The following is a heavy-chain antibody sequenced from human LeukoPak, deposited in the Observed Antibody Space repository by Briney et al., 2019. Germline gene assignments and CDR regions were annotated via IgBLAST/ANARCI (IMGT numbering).Heavy chain of an antibody. CDR1: GITLSNYA. V-gene: IGHV3-23*01. Sequence: PGGSLRLSCAVSGITLSNYAMSWVRQAPGKGLEWAAGISGSGGGTNYADSVKGRFTISRDNAKNTLYLQMNSLRAEDTAVYFCAKRGVVIRVILIGFHKEAYYFDSWGQGALVTVSS. CDR2: ISGSGGGT. CDR3: AKRGVVIRVILIGFHKEAYYFDS. J-gene: IGHJ4*02. D-gene: IGHD3-9*01.